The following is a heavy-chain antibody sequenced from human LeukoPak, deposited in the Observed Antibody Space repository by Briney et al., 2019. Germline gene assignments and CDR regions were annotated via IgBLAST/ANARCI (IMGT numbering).Heavy chain of an antibody. CDR3: AKDLWSYYYESSGYLDY. V-gene: IGHV1-8*03. D-gene: IGHD3-22*01. J-gene: IGHJ4*02. CDR1: GYTFTSYD. CDR2: MNPNSGNT. Sequence: ASVKVSCKASGYTFTSYDINWVRQATGQGLEWMGWMNPNSGNTGYAQKFQGRVTITRNTSISTAYMELSSLRSEDTAVYYCAKDLWSYYYESSGYLDYWGQGTLVTVSS.